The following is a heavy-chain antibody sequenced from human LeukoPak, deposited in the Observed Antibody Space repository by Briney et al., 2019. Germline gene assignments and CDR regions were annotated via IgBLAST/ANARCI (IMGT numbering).Heavy chain of an antibody. D-gene: IGHD1-26*01. J-gene: IGHJ4*02. V-gene: IGHV4-39*01. CDR2: IYYTGST. Sequence: SETLSLTCSASGASISGGTYYWGWIRQPPGKGLECIGSIYYTGSTYDNPSLKSRVTISVDTSKNQFSLKLSSVTAADTAVYYCARRGGSGRAFDYWGQGTLVTVSS. CDR1: GASISGGTYY. CDR3: ARRGGSGRAFDY.